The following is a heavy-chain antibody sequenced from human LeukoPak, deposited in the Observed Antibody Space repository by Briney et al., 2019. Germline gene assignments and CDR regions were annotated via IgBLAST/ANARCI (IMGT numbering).Heavy chain of an antibody. CDR3: ARDVRGYSYGSIEYYFDY. D-gene: IGHD5-18*01. V-gene: IGHV4-59*01. CDR1: GGSISIYY. CDR2: IYNSGSST. Sequence: SETLSLTCTVSGGSISIYYWNWIRQPPGKGLEWIGYIYNSGSSTIYNPSLKSRVTISVDTSKNQFSLKLSSVTAADTAVYYCARDVRGYSYGSIEYYFDYWGQGTLVTVSS. J-gene: IGHJ4*02.